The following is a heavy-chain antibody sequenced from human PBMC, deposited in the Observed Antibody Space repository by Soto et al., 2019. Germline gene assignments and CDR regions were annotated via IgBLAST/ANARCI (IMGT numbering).Heavy chain of an antibody. CDR1: GGSISSYY. J-gene: IGHJ3*02. D-gene: IGHD3-22*01. CDR2: IYYSGST. CDR3: ARALFDSRGYYSDAFDI. V-gene: IGHV4-59*01. Sequence: PSETLSLTCSVSGGSISSYYWSWIRQPPGKGLEWIGYIYYSGSTNYNPSLKSRVTISVDTSKNQFSLKLSSVTAADTAVYYCARALFDSRGYYSDAFDIWGQGTMVTVSS.